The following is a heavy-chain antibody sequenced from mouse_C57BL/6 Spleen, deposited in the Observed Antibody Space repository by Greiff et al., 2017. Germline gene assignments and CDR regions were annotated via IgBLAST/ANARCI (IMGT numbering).Heavy chain of an antibody. D-gene: IGHD2-4*01. CDR1: GFTFSSYA. Sequence: DVQLVESGGGLVKPGGSLKLSCAASGFTFSSYAMSWVRQTPEKRLEWVATISDGGSYTYYPDNVKGRFTISRDNAKNNLYLQMSHLKSEDTAMYYCARDLDYDGYFDVWGTGTTVTVSS. V-gene: IGHV5-4*01. CDR3: ARDLDYDGYFDV. J-gene: IGHJ1*03. CDR2: ISDGGSYT.